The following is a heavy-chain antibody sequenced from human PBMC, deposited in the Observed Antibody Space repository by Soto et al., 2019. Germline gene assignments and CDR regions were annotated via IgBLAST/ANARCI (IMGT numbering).Heavy chain of an antibody. CDR3: AREISEQLPDS. D-gene: IGHD1-1*01. Sequence: QVQVVQSGAEVKAPGSSVTVSCKASGDTFSSYAVSWVRQAPGQGLEWMGSIIPLYYTANYAQKFQDRFSLTVDKSTNAAYMQLGRLRSEDTAVYYCAREISEQLPDSWGQGTLGNVSS. V-gene: IGHV1-69*06. CDR2: IIPLYYTA. J-gene: IGHJ4*02. CDR1: GDTFSSYA.